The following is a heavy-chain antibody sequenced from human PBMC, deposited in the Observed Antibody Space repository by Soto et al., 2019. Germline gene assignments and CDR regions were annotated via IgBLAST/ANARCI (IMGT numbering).Heavy chain of an antibody. Sequence: QVQLVESGGGVVQPGRSLRLSCAATGFSFSSYSMHWVRQAPGKGLEWVAAVSYDAYNEYYADSVKGRFTIPRDNSKNTLYLQMNSLRPDDTAVYYFAREGRVTGNPLDYGGQRSLVTVSS. D-gene: IGHD2-8*02. CDR3: AREGRVTGNPLDY. V-gene: IGHV3-30-3*01. CDR2: VSYDAYNE. CDR1: GFSFSSYS. J-gene: IGHJ4*02.